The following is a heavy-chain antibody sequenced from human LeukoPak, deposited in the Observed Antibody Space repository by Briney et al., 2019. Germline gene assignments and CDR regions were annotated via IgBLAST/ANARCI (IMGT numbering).Heavy chain of an antibody. J-gene: IGHJ4*02. V-gene: IGHV3-7*01. D-gene: IGHD3-22*01. Sequence: PGGSLRLSCAASGFTFSSYWMSWVRQAPGKGLEWVANIKQDGSEKYYVDSVKGRFTISRDNAKNSLYLQMNSLRAEDTGVYYCARDLGYYYDSSGYYPFDHWGQGTLVTVSS. CDR3: ARDLGYYYDSSGYYPFDH. CDR1: GFTFSSYW. CDR2: IKQDGSEK.